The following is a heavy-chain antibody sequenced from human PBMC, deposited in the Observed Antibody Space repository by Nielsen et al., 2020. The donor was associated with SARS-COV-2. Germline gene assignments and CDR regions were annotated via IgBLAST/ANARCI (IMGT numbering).Heavy chain of an antibody. CDR1: GGSISTGSHY. J-gene: IGHJ4*02. CDR3: ASLPALNNYSDS. V-gene: IGHV4-61*01. D-gene: IGHD2/OR15-2a*01. CDR2: IFYRGNT. Sequence: SETLSLTCIVSGGSISTGSHYWSWIRQPPGKGLEWIGYIFYRGNTNYNPSLKSRVNISVDTSKNQFSLKLNSVTAADTAVYYCASLPALNNYSDSWGQGTLVTVSS.